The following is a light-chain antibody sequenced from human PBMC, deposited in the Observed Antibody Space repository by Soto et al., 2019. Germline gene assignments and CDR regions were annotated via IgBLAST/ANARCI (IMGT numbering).Light chain of an antibody. CDR1: QTISIW. J-gene: IGKJ1*01. CDR3: QQYNSYPWT. V-gene: IGKV1-5*03. Sequence: DIQMTQSPSTLSGSVGDRVTITCRASQTISIWLAWYQQKPGKAPKLLIYKASTLKSGVPSGFSGSGSGTEFTLTISSLQPDDFATYYCQQYNSYPWTFGQGTKVDI. CDR2: KAS.